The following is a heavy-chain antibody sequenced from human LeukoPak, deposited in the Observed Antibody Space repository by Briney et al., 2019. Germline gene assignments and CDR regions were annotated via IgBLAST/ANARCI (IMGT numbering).Heavy chain of an antibody. CDR3: ARDLGYCTGGTCYPNWFDP. CDR2: INAGNDNT. CDR1: GYTFTSYA. J-gene: IGHJ5*02. D-gene: IGHD2-15*01. V-gene: IGHV1-3*01. Sequence: VASVKVSCKASGYTFTSYAMHWGRQAPGQRLEWMGWINAGNDNTKYSQKFQGRVTITRDTSASTAYMELSSLRSEDTAVYYCARDLGYCTGGTCYPNWFDPWGQGTLVTVSS.